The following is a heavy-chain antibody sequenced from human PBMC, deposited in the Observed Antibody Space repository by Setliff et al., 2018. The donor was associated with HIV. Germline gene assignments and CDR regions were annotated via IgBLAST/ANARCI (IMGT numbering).Heavy chain of an antibody. D-gene: IGHD6-6*01. CDR1: GASVATSDHY. V-gene: IGHV4-39*01. J-gene: IGHJ4*02. Sequence: SETLSLTCAISGASVATSDHYWVWIRQPPGKGLEWIGSIYFGGSVFYEPSLKSRVATSVDTSKNQFSLKLTSMTAADSAVYYCARQNIAARSLDFWGRGTLVTVSS. CDR3: ARQNIAARSLDF. CDR2: IYFGGSV.